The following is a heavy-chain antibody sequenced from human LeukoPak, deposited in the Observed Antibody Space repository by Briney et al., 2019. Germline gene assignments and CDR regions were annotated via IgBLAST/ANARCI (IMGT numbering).Heavy chain of an antibody. CDR3: WRGGWWSNV. V-gene: IGHV4-59*01. CDR1: GGSISSYY. J-gene: IGHJ6*02. D-gene: IGHD2-15*01. CDR2: IYYSGST. Sequence: PSETLSLTGTVSGGSISSYYWTWIRQPPGKGLEWIGYIYYSGSTNYNPSLKNRVTVSVDTSKNQFSLKLSSVTAADTAVYYCWRGGWWSNVWGQGTTVAVSS.